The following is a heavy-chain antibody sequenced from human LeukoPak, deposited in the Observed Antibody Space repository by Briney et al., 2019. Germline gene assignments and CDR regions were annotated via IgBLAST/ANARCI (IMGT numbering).Heavy chain of an antibody. CDR1: GFTFSNYD. V-gene: IGHV3-23*01. CDR3: ARGGGHHHFDY. Sequence: GGSLRLSCVASGFTFSNYDMSWVRQAPGKGLEWVSLISGGGPSTYYTDSVKGRFTISTDTSKSTVYLQMNSLRAEDTAVYYCARGGGHHHFDYWGQGTLVTVSS. J-gene: IGHJ4*02. D-gene: IGHD1-14*01. CDR2: ISGGGPST.